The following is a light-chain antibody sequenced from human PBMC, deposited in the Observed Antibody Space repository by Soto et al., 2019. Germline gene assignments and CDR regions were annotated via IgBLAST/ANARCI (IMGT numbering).Light chain of an antibody. CDR3: AAWDDSLSGSYA. CDR1: SSNIGKNF. V-gene: IGLV1-47*01. CDR2: RND. Sequence: QSVLTQPPSASGTPGQRVTISCSGASSNIGKNFVYWYQQLPRTTPKLLISRNDQRPSGVPERFSGSKSGTSASLAISGLRSEEEAEYYCAAWDDSLSGSYAFGTGTKVTVL. J-gene: IGLJ1*01.